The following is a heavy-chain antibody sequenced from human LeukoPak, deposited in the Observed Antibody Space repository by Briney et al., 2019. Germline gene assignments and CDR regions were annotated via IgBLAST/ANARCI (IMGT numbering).Heavy chain of an antibody. CDR2: INPNSGGT. CDR3: ARTHRMYSSGWYAFDY. CDR1: GYTFIDYY. J-gene: IGHJ4*02. D-gene: IGHD6-19*01. Sequence: ASVKVSCKASGYTFIDYYIHWVRQAPGQGLEWMGWINPNSGGTNYAQKFQGRVTMTRDTSISTAYMELSRLRSDDTAVYYCARTHRMYSSGWYAFDYWGQGTLVTVSS. V-gene: IGHV1-2*02.